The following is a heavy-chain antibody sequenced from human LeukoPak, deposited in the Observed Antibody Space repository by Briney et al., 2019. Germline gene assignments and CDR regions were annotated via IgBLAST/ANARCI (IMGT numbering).Heavy chain of an antibody. CDR3: ATVPYRHMIVVNYFDY. CDR1: GYTLTELS. Sequence: ASVKVSCKVSGYTLTELSMHWVRQAPGKGLEWMGGFDPEDGETIYAQKFQGRVTMTEDTSTDTAYMELSSLRSEDTAVYYCATVPYRHMIVVNYFDYWGRGTLVTVSS. V-gene: IGHV1-24*01. J-gene: IGHJ4*02. D-gene: IGHD3-22*01. CDR2: FDPEDGET.